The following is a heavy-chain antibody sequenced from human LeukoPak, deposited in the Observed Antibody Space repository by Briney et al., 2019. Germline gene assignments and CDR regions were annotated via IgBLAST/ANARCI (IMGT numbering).Heavy chain of an antibody. Sequence: GGSLRLSCAASGFTFSSYAMSWVRQALGKGLEWVSAISGSGGSTYYADSVKGRFTISRDNSKSTLYLQMNSLSAEDTAVYYXVSRAGTGPDYWGQGTLVTVSS. CDR2: ISGSGGST. V-gene: IGHV3-23*01. CDR1: GFTFSSYA. CDR3: VSRAGTGPDY. D-gene: IGHD1/OR15-1a*01. J-gene: IGHJ4*02.